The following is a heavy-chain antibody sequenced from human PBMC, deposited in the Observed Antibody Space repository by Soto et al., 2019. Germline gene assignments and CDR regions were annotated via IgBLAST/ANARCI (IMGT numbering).Heavy chain of an antibody. V-gene: IGHV3-23*01. Sequence: GGSLRLSCAASGFTFSSYAMSWVRQAPGKGLEWVSAISGTGGSPYYADSVKGRFTSSRDNSKNTLYLRMNSLRAEDTAVYYCAKHNNGVPRLPDDAFDIWGQGTMVTVSS. CDR1: GFTFSSYA. D-gene: IGHD4-17*01. J-gene: IGHJ3*02. CDR3: AKHNNGVPRLPDDAFDI. CDR2: ISGTGGSP.